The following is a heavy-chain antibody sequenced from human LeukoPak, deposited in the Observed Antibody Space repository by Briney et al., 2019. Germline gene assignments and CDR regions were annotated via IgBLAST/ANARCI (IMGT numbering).Heavy chain of an antibody. V-gene: IGHV1-2*02. CDR2: INPNSGGT. Sequence: GASVKVFCKASGYTFTGYYMHWVRQAPGQGLEWMGWINPNSGGTNYAQKFQGRVTMTRDTSISTAYMELSRLRSDDTAVYYCARALGIAAAGAFDYWGQGTLVTVSS. CDR1: GYTFTGYY. D-gene: IGHD6-13*01. J-gene: IGHJ4*02. CDR3: ARALGIAAAGAFDY.